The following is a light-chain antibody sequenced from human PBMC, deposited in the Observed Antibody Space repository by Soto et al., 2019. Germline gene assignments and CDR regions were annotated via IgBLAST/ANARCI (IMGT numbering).Light chain of an antibody. J-gene: IGKJ4*01. Sequence: IQLTQSPSFLSASVGDRVTITCRASQGISSYLAWYQQKPGKAPKLLIYAASTLQSGVPSRFSGSGSGTEFTLTISNLQPEDSATYYCQQLNSYPLTFGGGTKVEIK. CDR1: QGISSY. CDR2: AAS. V-gene: IGKV1-9*01. CDR3: QQLNSYPLT.